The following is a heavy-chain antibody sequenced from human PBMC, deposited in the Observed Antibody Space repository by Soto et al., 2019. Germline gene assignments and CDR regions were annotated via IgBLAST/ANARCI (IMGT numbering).Heavy chain of an antibody. CDR3: ARRGGGFDNWFDP. V-gene: IGHV4-59*08. J-gene: IGHJ5*02. Sequence: QVQLQESGPGLVKPSETLSLTCTVSGDSISSFYWSWIRQPPGKGLEWIGYTRSTNYNPSLKSRVTISVGTSLNQVSLRLTSVTAADTAVYYCARRGGGFDNWFDPWGQGTLVNVSS. CDR2: TRST. CDR1: GDSISSFY.